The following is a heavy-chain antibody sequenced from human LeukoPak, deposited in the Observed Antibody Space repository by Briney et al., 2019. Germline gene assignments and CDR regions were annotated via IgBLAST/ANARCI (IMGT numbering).Heavy chain of an antibody. V-gene: IGHV5-51*01. CDR3: ARQTAMGRSGDY. Sequence: GESLKISCKASGYSFTSYWIGWVRQMPGKGLEWMGIIDPSDSEARHTPSFQGQVIISVDKSLTIAYLQWNSLKASDTAMYYCARQTAMGRSGDYWGQGTLVTVSS. CDR2: IDPSDSEA. D-gene: IGHD5-18*01. CDR1: GYSFTSYW. J-gene: IGHJ4*02.